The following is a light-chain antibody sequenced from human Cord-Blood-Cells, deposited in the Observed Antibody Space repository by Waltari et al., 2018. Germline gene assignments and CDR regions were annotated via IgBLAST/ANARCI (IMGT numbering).Light chain of an antibody. CDR1: STAASGCHH. CDR2: DVR. Sequence: ALTQPASMSGSPGHSITISGTGTSTAASGCHHAPGYQQPPGKAPQLMTYDVRNRPSGVSNRFSGSRSGYTSSLTLSGLQAEDEADYYCSSYTSSSTVVFGGGTKLTVL. CDR3: SSYTSSSTVV. J-gene: IGLJ2*01. V-gene: IGLV2-14*01.